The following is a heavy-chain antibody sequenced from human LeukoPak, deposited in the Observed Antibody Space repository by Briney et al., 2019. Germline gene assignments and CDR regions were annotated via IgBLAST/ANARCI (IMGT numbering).Heavy chain of an antibody. CDR3: TRESGYFDC. CDR2: FSGSGST. J-gene: IGHJ4*02. V-gene: IGHV3-23*01. Sequence: PGGSLRLSCAASGFTFSTYGMNWVRQAPGKGLEWVSSFSGSGSTYYADSVKGRFTISRDVSKNTLFLRMNSLRAEDTAVYYCTRESGYFDCWGQGTLVTVSS. CDR1: GFTFSTYG.